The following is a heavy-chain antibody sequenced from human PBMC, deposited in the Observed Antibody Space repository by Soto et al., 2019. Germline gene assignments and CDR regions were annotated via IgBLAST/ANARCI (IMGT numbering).Heavy chain of an antibody. CDR1: GGSFSGYY. D-gene: IGHD3-10*01. V-gene: IGHV4-34*01. CDR2: INHSGST. CDR3: ARGGPMVRETKFEY. J-gene: IGHJ4*02. Sequence: SETLSLTCAVYGGSFSGYYWSWIRQPPGKGLEWIGEINHSGSTNYNPSLKSRVTISVDTSKNQFSLRLSPVTAADTAVYYCARGGPMVRETKFEYWGQGTLVTAPQ.